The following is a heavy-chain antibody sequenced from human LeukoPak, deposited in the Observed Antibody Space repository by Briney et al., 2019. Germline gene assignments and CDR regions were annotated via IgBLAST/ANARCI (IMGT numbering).Heavy chain of an antibody. Sequence: GGSLRLSCAASGFTFSSYAMSWVRQAPGKGLEWVSAISGSGGSTYYADSVKGRFTISRDNSKNTLYLQMNSLRAEDTAVYYCAKGMPSAGSGSSRFDYWDQGTLVTVSS. J-gene: IGHJ4*02. CDR1: GFTFSSYA. D-gene: IGHD3-10*01. V-gene: IGHV3-23*01. CDR3: AKGMPSAGSGSSRFDY. CDR2: ISGSGGST.